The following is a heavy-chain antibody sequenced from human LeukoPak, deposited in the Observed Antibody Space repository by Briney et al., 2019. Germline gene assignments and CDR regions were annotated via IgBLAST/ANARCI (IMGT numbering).Heavy chain of an antibody. Sequence: GASVKVSHKASGYTFTSYDINWVRQATGQGLEWMGWMNPNSGNTGYAQKFRGRVTMTRNTSISTAYMELSSLRSEDTAVYYCARGPGYSYGYNYYYYGMDVWGQGTTVTVSS. J-gene: IGHJ6*02. D-gene: IGHD5-18*01. V-gene: IGHV1-8*01. CDR1: GYTFTSYD. CDR2: MNPNSGNT. CDR3: ARGPGYSYGYNYYYYGMDV.